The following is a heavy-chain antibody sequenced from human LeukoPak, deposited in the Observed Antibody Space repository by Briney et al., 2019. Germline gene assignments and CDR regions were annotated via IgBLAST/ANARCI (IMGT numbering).Heavy chain of an antibody. Sequence: SETLSLTCTVSGGSISTYYWNWIRQPAGKGLEWIGRFYTSGTTNYNPSLKSRVTMSLDTSKNQFSLKLSSVTAADTAVYYCASTYSSSWYNWYFDLWGRGSVVSVSS. J-gene: IGHJ2*01. V-gene: IGHV4-4*07. CDR3: ASTYSSSWYNWYFDL. D-gene: IGHD6-13*01. CDR2: FYTSGTT. CDR1: GGSISTYY.